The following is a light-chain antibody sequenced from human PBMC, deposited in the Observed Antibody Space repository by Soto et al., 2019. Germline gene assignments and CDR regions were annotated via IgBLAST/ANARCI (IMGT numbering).Light chain of an antibody. J-gene: IGKJ1*01. CDR2: GAS. CDR3: QQYNNWPPTWT. V-gene: IGKV3-15*01. CDR1: QSVSSN. Sequence: EIVMTQSPATLSVSPGERATLSCRASQSVSSNLAWYQQKPGQAPRLLIYGASTRATGLPARFSGSGSGTEFTLNISSLQSEDFAVYYCQQYNNWPPTWTFGQGTKVEIK.